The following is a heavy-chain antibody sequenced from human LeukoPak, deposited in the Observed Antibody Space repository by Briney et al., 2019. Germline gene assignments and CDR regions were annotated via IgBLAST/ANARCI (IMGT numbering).Heavy chain of an antibody. D-gene: IGHD5-18*01. CDR3: AGGTAMVKMADY. CDR2: VSDNAASR. CDR1: GVTLSRYA. V-gene: IGHV3-23*01. J-gene: IGHJ4*02. Sequence: GGSLRLSCAASGVTLSRYAMSWVRQAPGKGLEWVSTVSDNAASRYYSDSVKGRFTISRDNSKNSVFLQMGSLRAEDTAVYYCAGGTAMVKMADYWGQGTLVTVSS.